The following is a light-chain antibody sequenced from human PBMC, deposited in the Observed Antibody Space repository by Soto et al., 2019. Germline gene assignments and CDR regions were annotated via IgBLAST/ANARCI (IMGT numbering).Light chain of an antibody. CDR3: QHYDPLPPLS. CDR1: QDISNY. CDR2: DAS. J-gene: IGKJ4*01. V-gene: IGKV1-33*01. Sequence: DIQMTQSPSSLSASVGDRVTITCQASQDISNYLNWYQQKPGKAPNLLIYDASNLRAGVPSRFSGSGSGTEFTFTISSMQPEDIATYYCQHYDPLPPLSFGGGTKVEIK.